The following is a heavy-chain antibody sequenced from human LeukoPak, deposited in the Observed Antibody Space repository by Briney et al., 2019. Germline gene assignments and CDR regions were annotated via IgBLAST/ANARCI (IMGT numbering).Heavy chain of an antibody. D-gene: IGHD3-22*01. J-gene: IGHJ4*02. CDR2: INPSGGST. CDR3: ASSAASGYYGY. CDR1: GYTFTSYY. Sequence: GASVKVSCKASGYTFTSYYMHWVRQAPGQGLEWMGIINPSGGSTSHAQKFQGRVTMTRDTSTSTVYVELSSLRSEDTAVYYCASSAASGYYGYWGQGTLVTVSS. V-gene: IGHV1-46*01.